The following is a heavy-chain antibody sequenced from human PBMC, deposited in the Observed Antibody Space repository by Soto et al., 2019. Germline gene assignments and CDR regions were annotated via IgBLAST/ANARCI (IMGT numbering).Heavy chain of an antibody. V-gene: IGHV1-69*06. J-gene: IGHJ5*02. D-gene: IGHD3-22*01. CDR1: GGTFSSYA. Sequence: QVQLVQSGAEVKKPGSSVKVSCKASGGTFSSYAISWVRQAPGQGLEWMGGIIPIFGTANYAQKFQGRVTITADKSTSTAYMELSSLRSEDTAVYYCARDSRRHYYDSSGYYWFDPWGQGTLVTVSS. CDR3: ARDSRRHYYDSSGYYWFDP. CDR2: IIPIFGTA.